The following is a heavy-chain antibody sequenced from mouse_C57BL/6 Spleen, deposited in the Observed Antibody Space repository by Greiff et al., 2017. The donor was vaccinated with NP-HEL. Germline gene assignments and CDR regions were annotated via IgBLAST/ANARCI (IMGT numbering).Heavy chain of an antibody. D-gene: IGHD1-1*01. J-gene: IGHJ2*01. V-gene: IGHV1-72*01. Sequence: QVQLQQPGAELVKPGASVKLSCKASGYTFTSYWMHWVKQRPGRGLEWIGRIDPNSGGTKYNEKFKSKATLTVDKPSSTAYMQLSSLTSEDSAVYYCARSRIATTVVAPLDDWGQGTTLTVSS. CDR1: GYTFTSYW. CDR2: IDPNSGGT. CDR3: ARSRIATTVVAPLDD.